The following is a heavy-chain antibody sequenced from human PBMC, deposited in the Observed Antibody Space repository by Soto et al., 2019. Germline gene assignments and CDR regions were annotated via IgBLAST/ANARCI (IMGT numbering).Heavy chain of an antibody. D-gene: IGHD4-4*01. CDR1: GGTFSNSV. CDR2: SIPIFGTA. CDR3: ARATILVGLTTYENYFDC. Sequence: GASVKGSCQASGGTFSNSVISWVRQAPGQGLEWMGGSIPIFGTANYAQKFQGRVTIIADESTSTAYMEVTSLRSEDTAVYYCARATILVGLTTYENYFDCCGKVTMVP. V-gene: IGHV1-69*13. J-gene: IGHJ4*02.